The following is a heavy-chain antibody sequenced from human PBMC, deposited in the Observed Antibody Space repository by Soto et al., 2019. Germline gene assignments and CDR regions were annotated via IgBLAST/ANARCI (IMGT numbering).Heavy chain of an antibody. CDR2: INPKSDVT. J-gene: IGHJ6*02. CDR3: ASDLSIVAAGSPPRPSYYAVDV. CDR1: GYNFTDSY. Sequence: QVQLVQSGAEVKRSGASVKVSCKASGYNFTDSYIHWVRQVPGQGLEWMGWINPKSDVTKYAQRFQGRLSLISHASNGTAYLELSRLRSVDTPVYYCASDLSIVAAGSPPRPSYYAVDVWGQGTTVTVSS. D-gene: IGHD6-13*01. V-gene: IGHV1-2*02.